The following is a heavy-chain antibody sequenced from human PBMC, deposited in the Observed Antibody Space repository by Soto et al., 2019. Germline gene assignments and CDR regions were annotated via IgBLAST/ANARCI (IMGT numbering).Heavy chain of an antibody. V-gene: IGHV4-39*01. J-gene: IGHJ4*02. CDR3: ATFVVTDSRNTEFEL. Sequence: PSDTLALTCTVSGGASSTSNYYLCCFRQPPGKGLDWIGNIYYSGTTYYNPSLKSRVTISLDTSKNQFSLKLNSVTAADTAVYYCATFVVTDSRNTEFELWGQGNMVNVSS. CDR2: IYYSGTT. D-gene: IGHD2-21*02. CDR1: GGASSTSNYY.